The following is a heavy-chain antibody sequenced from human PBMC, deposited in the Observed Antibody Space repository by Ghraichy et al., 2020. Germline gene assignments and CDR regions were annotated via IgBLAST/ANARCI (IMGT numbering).Heavy chain of an antibody. V-gene: IGHV3-43*02. D-gene: IGHD3-10*01. J-gene: IGHJ4*02. CDR3: AKDDGETFLLDD. CDR1: GFTFADYA. CDR2: ISGHSINT. Sequence: GSLRLSCTASGFTFADYALHWVRQGPGKGLEWVSLISGHSINTYYAESVKGRFTISRDNSKNSLYLQMNSLTTEDTAFYYCAKDDGETFLLDDWGQGTLVTVSS.